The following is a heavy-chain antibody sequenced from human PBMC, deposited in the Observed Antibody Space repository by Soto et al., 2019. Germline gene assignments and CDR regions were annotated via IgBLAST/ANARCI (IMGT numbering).Heavy chain of an antibody. CDR2: IYHSGST. D-gene: IGHD2-15*01. J-gene: IGHJ6*02. V-gene: IGHV4-30-2*01. CDR3: ASRLTVVGGMDV. CDR1: GGSISSGDYS. Sequence: QLQLQESGSGLVKPSQTLSLTCAVSGGSISSGDYSWSWIRQPPGKGLEWIGYIYHSGSTYYNPSLKSRVTISVDRSQNQFSLKLSSVTAADTAVYYCASRLTVVGGMDVWGQGTTVTVSS.